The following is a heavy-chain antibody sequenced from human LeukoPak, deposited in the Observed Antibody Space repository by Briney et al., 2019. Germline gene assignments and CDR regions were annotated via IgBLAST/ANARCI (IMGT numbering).Heavy chain of an antibody. CDR2: IKQDGSEK. J-gene: IGHJ6*02. CDR3: ARDKHYGSGPYGMDV. Sequence: PGGSLRLSCAASGFTFSSYWMSWVRQAPGKGLEWVANIKQDGSEKYYVDSVKGRFTISRDNAKNSLYLQMNSLRSEDTAVYYCARDKHYGSGPYGMDVWGQGTTVTVSS. V-gene: IGHV3-7*01. D-gene: IGHD3-10*01. CDR1: GFTFSSYW.